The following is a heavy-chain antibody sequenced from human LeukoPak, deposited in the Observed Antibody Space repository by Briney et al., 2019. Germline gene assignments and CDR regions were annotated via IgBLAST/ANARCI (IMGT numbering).Heavy chain of an antibody. CDR3: ALLAVASDFDY. CDR2: IGSSGTTI. Sequence: GGSLRLSCAVSGFPFSIYEMNWVRQAPGKGLEWVSNIGSSGTTIYYADSVKGRFSISRDNAKSSLYLQMNSLRVEDTAVYYCALLAVASDFDYWGKGALVTVSS. D-gene: IGHD6-19*01. CDR1: GFPFSIYE. J-gene: IGHJ4*02. V-gene: IGHV3-48*03.